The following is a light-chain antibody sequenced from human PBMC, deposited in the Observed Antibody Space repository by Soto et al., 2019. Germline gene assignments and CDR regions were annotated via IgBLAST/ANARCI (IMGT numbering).Light chain of an antibody. J-gene: IGKJ2*01. Sequence: EIVLTQSPGTLSLSPGERATLSYRASQSVSSSYLAWYQQQPGQAPRLLIYGASSRATGIPDRFSGSGSGTDFTRPISSLEPEDFAVYYCHQYVSSQYTFGQGTKLEIK. CDR3: HQYVSSQYT. CDR1: QSVSSSY. V-gene: IGKV3-20*01. CDR2: GAS.